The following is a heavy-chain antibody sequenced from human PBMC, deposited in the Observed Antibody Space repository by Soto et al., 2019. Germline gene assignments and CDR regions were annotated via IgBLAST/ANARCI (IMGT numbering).Heavy chain of an antibody. J-gene: IGHJ4*02. CDR1: GGTFSSYA. D-gene: IGHD3-22*01. Sequence: SVKVSCKASGGTFSSYAISWVRQAPGQGLEWMGGIIPIFGTANYAQKFQGRVTITADESTSTAYMELSSLRSEDTAVYYCASRPRSTAYYYDSSGYYYFDYWGQGTLVTVSS. CDR3: ASRPRSTAYYYDSSGYYYFDY. CDR2: IIPIFGTA. V-gene: IGHV1-69*13.